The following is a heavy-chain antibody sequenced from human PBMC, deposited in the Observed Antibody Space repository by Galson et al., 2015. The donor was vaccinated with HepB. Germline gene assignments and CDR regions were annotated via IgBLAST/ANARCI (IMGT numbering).Heavy chain of an antibody. CDR3: ATLARFSAFDH. V-gene: IGHV1-69-2*01. D-gene: IGHD1-26*01. CDR2: LDPEDGET. J-gene: IGHJ4*02. Sequence: VKVSCKVSGYTFTDYYMQWVRQAPGKGLEWMGLLDPEDGETVYAEKFQGRVTITADTSRDTAYMEMSSLRSEDTAVYYCATLARFSAFDHWGQGTLVTVSS. CDR1: GYTFTDYY.